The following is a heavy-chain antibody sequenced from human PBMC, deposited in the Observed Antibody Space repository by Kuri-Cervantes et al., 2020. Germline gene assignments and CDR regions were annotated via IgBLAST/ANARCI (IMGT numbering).Heavy chain of an antibody. CDR3: ALVPYYYGSGGVFDY. CDR2: IYWDDDK. J-gene: IGHJ4*02. D-gene: IGHD3-10*01. CDR1: GFSLSTSGVG. V-gene: IGHV2-5*02. Sequence: SGPTLVKPTQTLTLTCTFSGFSLSTSGVGVGWIRQPPGKALEWLALIYWDDDKRYSPSLKSRLTITKDTSKNQVVLTMTNMDPVDTATYYCALVPYYYGSGGVFDYWGQGTLVTVSS.